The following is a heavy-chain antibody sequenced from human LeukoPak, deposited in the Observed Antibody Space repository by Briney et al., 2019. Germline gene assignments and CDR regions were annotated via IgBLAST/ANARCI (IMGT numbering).Heavy chain of an antibody. D-gene: IGHD6-25*01. J-gene: IGHJ4*02. V-gene: IGHV4-59*01. CDR1: GGSISSYY. CDR2: IYYSGST. Sequence: KTSETLSLTCTVSGGSISSYYWSWIRQPPGKGLEWIGYIYYSGSTNYNPSLKSRVTISVDTSKNQFSLKLSSVTAADSAMYYCARRQVRPERFDYWGQGTLVTVSS. CDR3: ARRQVRPERFDY.